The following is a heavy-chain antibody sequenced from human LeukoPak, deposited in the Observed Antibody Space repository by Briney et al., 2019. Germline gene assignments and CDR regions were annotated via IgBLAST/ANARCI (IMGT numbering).Heavy chain of an antibody. Sequence: GGSLRLSCAASGFTFDDYGMSWVRQAPGKGLEWVSGINWNGGSTGYADSVKGRFTISRDNAKNSLYLQMKSLRAEDTALYYCARTRGAYYYYMDVWGKGTTVTVSS. CDR3: ARTRGAYYYYMDV. D-gene: IGHD3-10*01. CDR2: INWNGGST. J-gene: IGHJ6*03. CDR1: GFTFDDYG. V-gene: IGHV3-20*04.